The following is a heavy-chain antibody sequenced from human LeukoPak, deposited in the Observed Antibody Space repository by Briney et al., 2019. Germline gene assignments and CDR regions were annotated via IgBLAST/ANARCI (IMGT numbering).Heavy chain of an antibody. D-gene: IGHD3-10*01. Sequence: GESLKISCKGSGYSFISYWIGWVRQMPGKGPERMGIIYPGDCETRYSPSFQGQVTISVDKSISTAYLQWSSLKASDTAVYYCARHQRDREVIFGDYYYMDVWGTGTTVTVSS. CDR3: ARHQRDREVIFGDYYYMDV. CDR1: GYSFISYW. V-gene: IGHV5-51*01. J-gene: IGHJ6*03. CDR2: IYPGDCET.